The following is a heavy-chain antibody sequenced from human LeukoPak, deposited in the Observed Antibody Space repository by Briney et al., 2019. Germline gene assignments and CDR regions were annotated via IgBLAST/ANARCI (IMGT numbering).Heavy chain of an antibody. J-gene: IGHJ6*02. Sequence: PSETLSLTCTVSGGSISSGDYYWSWIRQPPGKGLEWIGYIYYSGSTYYNPSLKSRVTISVDTSKNQFSLKLSSVTAADTAVYYCAREHCTNGVCYNYYYYGMDVWGQGTTVTVSS. CDR2: IYYSGST. CDR3: AREHCTNGVCYNYYYYGMDV. V-gene: IGHV4-30-4*01. CDR1: GGSISSGDYY. D-gene: IGHD2-8*01.